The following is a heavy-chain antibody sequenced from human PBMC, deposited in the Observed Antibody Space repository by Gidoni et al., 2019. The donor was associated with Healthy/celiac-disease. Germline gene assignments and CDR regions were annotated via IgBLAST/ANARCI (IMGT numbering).Heavy chain of an antibody. J-gene: IGHJ4*02. D-gene: IGHD5-12*01. Sequence: QVQLQQSGAGLLKPSETLSLTCAVYGGSFSGYYWSWIRQPPGKGLEWIGEINHSGSTNYNPSLKSRVTISVDTSKNQFSLKLSSVTAADTAVYYCARTFPGPGEDGYPIRGYFDYWGQGTLVTVSS. CDR1: GGSFSGYY. CDR2: INHSGST. V-gene: IGHV4-34*01. CDR3: ARTFPGPGEDGYPIRGYFDY.